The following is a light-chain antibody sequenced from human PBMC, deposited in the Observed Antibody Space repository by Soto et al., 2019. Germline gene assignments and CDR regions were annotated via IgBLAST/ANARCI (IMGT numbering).Light chain of an antibody. CDR2: AAS. J-gene: IGKJ1*01. V-gene: IGKV1D-12*01. CDR3: QQANSFPRT. CDR1: QAIITW. Sequence: DIQMTQSPSSVSASVGDRVTITCRASQAIITWLAWYQQKPGKAPKLLIYAASNLQTGVPSRFSGSGSGTDFTLTISSLQPEDFATYYCQQANSFPRTFGQGTKVEIK.